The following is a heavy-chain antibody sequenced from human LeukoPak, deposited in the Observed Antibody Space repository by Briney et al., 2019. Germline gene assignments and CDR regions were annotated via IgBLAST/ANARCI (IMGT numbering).Heavy chain of an antibody. J-gene: IGHJ4*02. CDR2: IYPGDSDT. V-gene: IGHV5-51*01. CDR3: ARGGHDTYYYDSSGYYYFDY. Sequence: KCGESLKISCKGSGYSFTSYWIGWVRQMPGKGLEWMGIIYPGDSDTRYSPSFQGQVTISADKSISTAYLQWSSLKASDTAMYYCARGGHDTYYYDSSGYYYFDYWGQGTLVTVSS. D-gene: IGHD3-22*01. CDR1: GYSFTSYW.